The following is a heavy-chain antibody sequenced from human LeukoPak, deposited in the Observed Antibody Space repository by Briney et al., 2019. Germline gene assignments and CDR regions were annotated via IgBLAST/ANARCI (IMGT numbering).Heavy chain of an antibody. CDR1: GFTFSSYW. CDR3: ARVSGAAAVPNDY. J-gene: IGHJ4*02. Sequence: GGSLRLSCAASGFTFSSYWMSWVRQAQGKGLEWVANIKQDGSEKYYVDSVKGRFTISRDNAKNSLYLQMNSLRAEDTAVYYCARVSGAAAVPNDYWGQGTLVTVSS. D-gene: IGHD6-13*01. CDR2: IKQDGSEK. V-gene: IGHV3-7*01.